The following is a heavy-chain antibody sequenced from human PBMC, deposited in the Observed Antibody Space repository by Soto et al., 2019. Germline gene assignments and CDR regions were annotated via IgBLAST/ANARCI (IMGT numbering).Heavy chain of an antibody. J-gene: IGHJ4*02. D-gene: IGHD3-3*01. CDR2: ISGAGGST. CDR1: GFTFGSYA. V-gene: IGHV3-23*01. CDR3: AGDYYDFWSGFLDY. Sequence: GGALRLSCEGSGFTFGSYAMSWVRQAPGKGLEWVSLISGAGGSTSYADSVKGRFTISRDNSKSTLYLQMNSLRPEDTATYYCAGDYYDFWSGFLDYWGQGTPVTVSS.